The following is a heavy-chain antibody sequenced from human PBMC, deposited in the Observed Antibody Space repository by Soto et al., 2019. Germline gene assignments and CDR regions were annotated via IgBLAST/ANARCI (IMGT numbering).Heavy chain of an antibody. D-gene: IGHD2-2*01. V-gene: IGHV3-23*01. Sequence: EVQLLESGGGLVQPGGSLRLSCAASGFTFSSYAMSWVRQAPGKGLEWVSAISGSGGSTYYADSVKGRFTISRDNSKNTLYLQMNSLRAEDTAVYYCAKATDLPRSGRLLRPYSYYGMDVWGQGTTVTVSS. CDR3: AKATDLPRSGRLLRPYSYYGMDV. CDR2: ISGSGGST. J-gene: IGHJ6*02. CDR1: GFTFSSYA.